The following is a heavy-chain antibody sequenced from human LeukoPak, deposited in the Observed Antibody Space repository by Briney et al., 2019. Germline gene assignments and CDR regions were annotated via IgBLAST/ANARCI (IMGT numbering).Heavy chain of an antibody. CDR3: ARYITGTTTIRPY. D-gene: IGHD1-7*01. V-gene: IGHV3-48*03. Sequence: GGSLRLSCAASGFTFSSYEMNWVRQAPGKGLEWVSYISGSGRNIYYADSVKGRFTISRDNAKNSLYLQMNSLRAEDTAVYYCARYITGTTTIRPYWGQGTLVTVSS. CDR1: GFTFSSYE. J-gene: IGHJ4*02. CDR2: ISGSGRNI.